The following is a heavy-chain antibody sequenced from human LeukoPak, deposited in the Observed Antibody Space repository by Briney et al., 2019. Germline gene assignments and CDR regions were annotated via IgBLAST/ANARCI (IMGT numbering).Heavy chain of an antibody. CDR2: ISTNNGNT. J-gene: IGHJ4*02. CDR3: ARGWELHD. Sequence: GASVKVSCTASGYTFTSYGISWVRQAPGQGLEWMGWISTNNGNTNYAQTLQGRVTMTTDSSTSTAYMELRSLRSDDTAVYYCARGWELHDWGQGTLVTVSS. V-gene: IGHV1-18*04. CDR1: GYTFTSYG. D-gene: IGHD1-26*01.